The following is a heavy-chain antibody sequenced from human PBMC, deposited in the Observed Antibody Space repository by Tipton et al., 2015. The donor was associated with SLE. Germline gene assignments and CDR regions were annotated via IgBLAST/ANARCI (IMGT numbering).Heavy chain of an antibody. CDR1: GGSFSGYY. CDR3: ARHNWERQAFDI. D-gene: IGHD1-1*01. Sequence: TLSLTCAVSGGSFSGYYWFWIRPPPGTGLALTGEIKHSGSNNYYPSLQRRVTISVDPSKTQFSLKLSSVTSADTAVYYCARHNWERQAFDIWGQGTMVTVSS. CDR2: IKHSGSN. J-gene: IGHJ3*02. V-gene: IGHV4-34*01.